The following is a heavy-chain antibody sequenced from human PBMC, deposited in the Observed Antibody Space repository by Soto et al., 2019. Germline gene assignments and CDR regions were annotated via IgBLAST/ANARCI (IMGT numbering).Heavy chain of an antibody. D-gene: IGHD3-16*02. V-gene: IGHV3-23*01. Sequence: GGSLRLSCAASGFTFSSYAMSWVRQAPGKGLEWVSAISGSGGSTYYADSVKGRFTISRDNSKNTLYLQMNSLRAEDTAVYYCATRAPYDYVWGSYPLFDYWGQGTLVTVS. CDR3: ATRAPYDYVWGSYPLFDY. J-gene: IGHJ4*02. CDR2: ISGSGGST. CDR1: GFTFSSYA.